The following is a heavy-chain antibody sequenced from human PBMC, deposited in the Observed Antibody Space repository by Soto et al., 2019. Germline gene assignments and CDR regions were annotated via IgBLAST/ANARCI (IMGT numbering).Heavy chain of an antibody. CDR2: LSTSGNT. CDR3: RRDFDY. Sequence: SETLSLTCTVSGVSISNYYWTWIRQPAGKGLEWIGRLSTSGNTHYNPSLKSRVTMSLDTSKNQFSLMLNSVTAADTAVYYCRRDFDYWGQGTLVTVSS. V-gene: IGHV4-4*07. CDR1: GVSISNYY. D-gene: IGHD6-6*01. J-gene: IGHJ4*02.